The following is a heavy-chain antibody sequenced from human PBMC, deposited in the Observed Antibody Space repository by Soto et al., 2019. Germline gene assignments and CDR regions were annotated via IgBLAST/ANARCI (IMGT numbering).Heavy chain of an antibody. V-gene: IGHV4-30-4*01. J-gene: IGHJ3*02. CDR3: ARSGSHAFDI. D-gene: IGHD1-26*01. Sequence: SETLSLTCTVSGGSISIGDYYWSWIRQPPGKGLEWIAYISYSGRSNYNPSLKSRVAISVDTSKNQFSLKLSSVTATDTAVYYCARSGSHAFDIWGQGTMVTVSS. CDR1: GGSISIGDYY. CDR2: ISYSGRS.